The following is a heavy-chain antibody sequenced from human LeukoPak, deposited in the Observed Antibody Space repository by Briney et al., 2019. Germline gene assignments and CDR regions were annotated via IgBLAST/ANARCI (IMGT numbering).Heavy chain of an antibody. CDR1: GFTFSSYA. CDR3: AKSGSSGYYSGGKYYFDY. V-gene: IGHV3-23*01. Sequence: GGSQRLSCAASGFTFSSYAMSWVRQAPGKGLEWVSAISGSGGSTYFADSVKGRFTISRDNSKNTLYLQMNSLRAEDTAVYYCAKSGSSGYYSGGKYYFDYWGQGTLVTVSS. CDR2: ISGSGGST. J-gene: IGHJ4*02. D-gene: IGHD3-22*01.